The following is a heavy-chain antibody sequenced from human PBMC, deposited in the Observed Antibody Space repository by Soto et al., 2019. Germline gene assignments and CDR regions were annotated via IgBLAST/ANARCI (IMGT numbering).Heavy chain of an antibody. D-gene: IGHD2-2*01. CDR3: ARAPKLGYCSSTSCYYYYYGMDV. Sequence: QVQLVQSGAEVKKPGSSVKVSCKASGGTFSSYTISWVRQAPGQGLEWMGRIIPILGIANYAQKFQGRVTITADKPTRTAYMELSSLRSEDTAVYYCARAPKLGYCSSTSCYYYYYGMDVWGQGTTVTVSS. CDR1: GGTFSSYT. J-gene: IGHJ6*02. V-gene: IGHV1-69*02. CDR2: IIPILGIA.